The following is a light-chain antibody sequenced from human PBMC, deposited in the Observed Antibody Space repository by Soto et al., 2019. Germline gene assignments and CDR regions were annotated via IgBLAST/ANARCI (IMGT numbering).Light chain of an antibody. CDR2: AAS. CDR1: QSISSY. Sequence: DIPMNQSPSSLSASVGDRVTITCRASQSISSYLNWYQQKPGKAPKLLIYAASSLQSGVPSRFSGSGSGTDFTLTISSLQPEDFATYYCQQSYSTLITFGHGTRLEI. J-gene: IGKJ5*01. V-gene: IGKV1-39*01. CDR3: QQSYSTLIT.